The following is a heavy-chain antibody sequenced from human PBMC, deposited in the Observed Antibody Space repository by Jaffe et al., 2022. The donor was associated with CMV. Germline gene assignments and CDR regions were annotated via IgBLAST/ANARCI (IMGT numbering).Heavy chain of an antibody. D-gene: IGHD6-13*01. CDR2: INSDGSST. Sequence: EVQLVESGGGLVQPGGSLRLSCAASGFTFSSYWMHWVRQAPGKGLVWVSRINSDGSSTSYADSVKGRFTISRDNAKNTLYLQMNSLRAEDTAVYYCARVDGLSFGSWYRYYYGMDVWGQGTTVTVSS. CDR1: GFTFSSYW. V-gene: IGHV3-74*01. J-gene: IGHJ6*02. CDR3: ARVDGLSFGSWYRYYYGMDV.